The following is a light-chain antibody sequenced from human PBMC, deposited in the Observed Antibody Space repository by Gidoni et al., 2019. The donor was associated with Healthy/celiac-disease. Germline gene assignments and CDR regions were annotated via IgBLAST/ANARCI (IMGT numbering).Light chain of an antibody. Sequence: SYELTQPLSVSVALGQTARITCGGNNIGSKHVHWYQQKPGPAPVLVIYRDSNRPSWIPERFSGSNSGNTATLTISRAQAGDEADYYCQVWDSSTGVVFGGGTKLTVL. V-gene: IGLV3-9*01. CDR2: RDS. CDR3: QVWDSSTGVV. J-gene: IGLJ2*01. CDR1: NIGSKH.